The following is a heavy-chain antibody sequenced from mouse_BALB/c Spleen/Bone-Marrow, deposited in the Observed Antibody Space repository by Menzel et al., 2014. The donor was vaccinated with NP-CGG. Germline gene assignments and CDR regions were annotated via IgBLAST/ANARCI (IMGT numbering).Heavy chain of an antibody. D-gene: IGHD1-2*01. J-gene: IGHJ3*01. Sequence: VKLVESGAELARPGASVKLSCKASGYTFTDYYINWMKQRTGQGLEWIGEIYPGSDNTYNNEKFKGKATLTADKSSSTTYMQLSSLTSEDSAVYFCARTTTATSYWGQGTLVTVSA. CDR2: IYPGSDNT. CDR1: GYTFTDYY. V-gene: IGHV1-77*01. CDR3: ARTTTATSY.